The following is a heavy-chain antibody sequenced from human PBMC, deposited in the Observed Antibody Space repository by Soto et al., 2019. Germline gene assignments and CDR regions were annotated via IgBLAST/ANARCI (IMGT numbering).Heavy chain of an antibody. CDR1: GGSISSSSYY. J-gene: IGHJ4*02. CDR2: IYYSGDT. D-gene: IGHD2-15*01. CDR3: GRRRCSGGSCFFDY. Sequence: SETLSLTCTVSGGSISSSSYYWGWIRRSPGKGLEWIGTIYYSGDTYYNPSLKSRVTMSVDTSTNHFSLKLSSVTAADTAVYYCGRRRCSGGSCFFDYWGQGTLVTVSS. V-gene: IGHV4-39*02.